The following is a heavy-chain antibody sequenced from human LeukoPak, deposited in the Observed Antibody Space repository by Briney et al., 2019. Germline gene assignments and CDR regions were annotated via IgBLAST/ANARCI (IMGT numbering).Heavy chain of an antibody. CDR1: GFTFSSYA. J-gene: IGHJ4*02. CDR2: ISGSGGST. Sequence: PGGSLRLSCAASGFTFSSYAMSWVRQAPGKGLEWVSAISGSGGSTYYADSVKGRFTLSRDNSKNTLYLQMNSLTAEDTAVYYCAKVNGAELHWSFYDYWGQGTLVTVSS. CDR3: AKVNGAELHWSFYDY. V-gene: IGHV3-23*01. D-gene: IGHD1-26*01.